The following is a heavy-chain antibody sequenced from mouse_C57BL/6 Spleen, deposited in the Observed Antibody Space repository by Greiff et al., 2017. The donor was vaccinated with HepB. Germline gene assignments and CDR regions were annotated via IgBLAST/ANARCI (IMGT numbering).Heavy chain of an antibody. CDR1: GYTFTDYY. CDR3: SRRGFYY. V-gene: IGHV1-26*01. J-gene: IGHJ2*01. CDR2: INPNNGGT. Sequence: VQLQQSGPELVKPGASVKISCKASGYTFTDYYMNWVQQSHGKSLEWIGDINPNNGGTNYNQKFKGKATLTVDKSSSTAYMELRSLTSEDSAVYYCSRRGFYYWGQGTTLTVSS.